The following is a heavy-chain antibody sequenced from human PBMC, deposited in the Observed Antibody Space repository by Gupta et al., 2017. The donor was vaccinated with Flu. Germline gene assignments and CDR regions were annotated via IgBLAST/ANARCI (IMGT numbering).Heavy chain of an antibody. V-gene: IGHV3-53*01. D-gene: IGHD6-13*01. Sequence: SGFTVSSKYMSWVRQAPGKGLEWVSVIFGGGFTYYADSVKGRFTISRDNSKNTLYLQMNSLTAEDTAVYYCARSSGGRSRYIAFDYWGQGTLVTVSS. CDR1: GFTVSSKY. CDR3: ARSSGGRSRYIAFDY. J-gene: IGHJ4*02. CDR2: IFGGGFT.